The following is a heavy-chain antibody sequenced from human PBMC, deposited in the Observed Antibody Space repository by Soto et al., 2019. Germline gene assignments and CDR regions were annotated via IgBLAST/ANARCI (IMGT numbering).Heavy chain of an antibody. D-gene: IGHD2-2*01. CDR3: AREQGACSDTSCYPGPYEC. J-gene: IGHJ4*02. V-gene: IGHV3-48*02. Sequence: PGGAPRPSCAASGFTFSRYSMHWVRQAPGKGLEWISYVTSKSSTIKSVDSVEGRFTVSRDNVKNSLFLLLNSLRDEDTAVNNCAREQGACSDTSCYPGPYECRGQGPMGTVCS. CDR1: GFTFSRYS. CDR2: VTSKSSTI.